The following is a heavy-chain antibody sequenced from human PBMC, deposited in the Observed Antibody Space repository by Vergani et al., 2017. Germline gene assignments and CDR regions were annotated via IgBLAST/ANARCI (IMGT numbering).Heavy chain of an antibody. V-gene: IGHV4-4*07. Sequence: QVQMQESGPGLVKTSETLSLTCSASGAPISYWCWSWLRQPAGKGLEWIGRLCPSGSTNYKPSLKSRLTMSLDTSKNQFSLKLSSVTAADTAVYYCARESRWFGEEYYYYGMDVWGQGTTVTVSS. J-gene: IGHJ6*02. CDR1: GAPISYWC. CDR2: LCPSGST. CDR3: ARESRWFGEEYYYYGMDV. D-gene: IGHD3-10*01.